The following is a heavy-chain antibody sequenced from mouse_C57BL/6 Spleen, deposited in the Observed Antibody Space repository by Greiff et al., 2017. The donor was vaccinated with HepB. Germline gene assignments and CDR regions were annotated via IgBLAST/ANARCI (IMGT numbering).Heavy chain of an antibody. J-gene: IGHJ4*01. CDR1: GYAFSSSW. CDR3: ARRYYYGSSSYAMDY. Sequence: QVQLKQSGPELVKPGASVKISCKASGYAFSSSWMNWVKQRPGKGLERIGRIYPGDGDTNYNGKFKGKATLTADKSSSTAYMQLSSLTSEDSAVYFCARRYYYGSSSYAMDYWGQGTSVTVSS. V-gene: IGHV1-82*01. CDR2: IYPGDGDT. D-gene: IGHD1-1*01.